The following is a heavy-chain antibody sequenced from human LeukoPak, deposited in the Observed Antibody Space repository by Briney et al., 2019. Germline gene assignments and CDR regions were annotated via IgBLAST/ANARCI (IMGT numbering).Heavy chain of an antibody. CDR1: GFTFSSDW. J-gene: IGHJ4*01. V-gene: IGHV3-7*01. Sequence: GGSLRLSCAVSGFTFSSDWMNWVRQAPVTGLEWVASIKYDGGEKSYVDSVKGRFTISRDNAKNSLYLQMSSLRAEDTAVYYCARDGTAAGLYFDLWGQGTLVTVSS. CDR2: IKYDGGEK. CDR3: ARDGTAAGLYFDL. D-gene: IGHD6-13*01.